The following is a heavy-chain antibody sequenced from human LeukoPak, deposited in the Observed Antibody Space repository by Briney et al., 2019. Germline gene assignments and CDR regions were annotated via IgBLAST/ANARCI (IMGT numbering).Heavy chain of an antibody. CDR1: GGSISSDY. V-gene: IGHV4-59*01. D-gene: IGHD5-12*01. CDR3: ARGVAYYYYYYGMDV. J-gene: IGHJ6*02. Sequence: SETLSLTCTVSGGSISSDYWSWIRQPPGKGLEWIGYIYYRGSTNYNPSLKSRVTISVDTSKNQFSLKLSSVTAADTAVYYCARGVAYYYYYYGMDVWGQGTTVTVSS. CDR2: IYYRGST.